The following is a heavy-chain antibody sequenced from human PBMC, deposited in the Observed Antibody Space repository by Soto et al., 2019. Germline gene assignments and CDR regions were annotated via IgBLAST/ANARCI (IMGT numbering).Heavy chain of an antibody. D-gene: IGHD3-10*01. CDR3: TRGPRPTSIGTGAF. CDR2: ITDDGSTT. CDR1: GFIFSMYW. V-gene: IGHV3-74*01. J-gene: IGHJ4*02. Sequence: GGSLRLSCETSGFIFSMYWMHWVGEVPGKGPQWVARITDDGSTTYYAASVEGRFTIYRDNAKNALYLQMTSLRADDTAVYYCTRGPRPTSIGTGAFWGQGTLVTVSS.